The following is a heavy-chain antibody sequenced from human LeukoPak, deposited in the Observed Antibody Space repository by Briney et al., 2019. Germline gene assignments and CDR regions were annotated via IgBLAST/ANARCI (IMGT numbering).Heavy chain of an antibody. CDR1: GFTFDDYA. CDR2: ISWNSGSI. D-gene: IGHD4-11*01. Sequence: GGSLRLSCAASGFTFDDYAMHWVRQAPGKGLEWFSGISWNSGSIGYADSVKGRFTISRDNAKNSLYLQMNSLRAEDTALYYCAKEGDDYLNYFDYWGQGTLVTVSS. J-gene: IGHJ4*02. V-gene: IGHV3-9*01. CDR3: AKEGDDYLNYFDY.